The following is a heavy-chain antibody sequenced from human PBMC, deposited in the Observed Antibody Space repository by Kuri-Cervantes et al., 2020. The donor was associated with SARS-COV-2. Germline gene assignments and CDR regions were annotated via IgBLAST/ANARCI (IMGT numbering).Heavy chain of an antibody. D-gene: IGHD3-9*01. J-gene: IGHJ6*03. CDR3: ARNVLTGYQDYYYYMDV. CDR1: GGSISSSSYY. CDR2: IYYSGST. V-gene: IGHV4-39*07. Sequence: SETLSLTCTVSGGSISSSSYYWGWIRQPPGKGLEWIGSIYYSGSTYYNPSLKSRVTISVDTSKNQFSLKLSSVTAADTAVYYCARNVLTGYQDYYYYMDVWGKGTAVTVSS.